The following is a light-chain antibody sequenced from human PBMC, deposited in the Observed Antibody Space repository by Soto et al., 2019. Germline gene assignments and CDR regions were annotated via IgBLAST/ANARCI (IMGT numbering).Light chain of an antibody. CDR3: SSYTSSSHVV. V-gene: IGLV2-14*01. CDR1: RSNVGGYNY. J-gene: IGLJ2*01. CDR2: DVS. Sequence: QSALTQPASVSGSPGQPITISCTGTRSNVGGYNYVSWYQQHPGKAPKLMIYDVSNRPSGVSNRFSGSKSGNTASLTISGLQAEDEADYYCSSYTSSSHVVFGGGTKLTVL.